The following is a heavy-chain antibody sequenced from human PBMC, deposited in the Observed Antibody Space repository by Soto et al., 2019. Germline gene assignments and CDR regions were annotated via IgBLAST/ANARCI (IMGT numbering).Heavy chain of an antibody. J-gene: IGHJ6*02. Sequence: QVQLVQSGAEVKKPGSSVKVSCKASGGTFSSYTISWVRQAPGQGLEWMGRIIPILGIANYAQKFQGRVRITADKSTSTAYMELSSLRSEDTAVYYCAREGGHCSGGSCYSGYYGMDVWGQGTTVTVSS. CDR2: IIPILGIA. CDR3: AREGGHCSGGSCYSGYYGMDV. D-gene: IGHD2-15*01. V-gene: IGHV1-69*08. CDR1: GGTFSSYT.